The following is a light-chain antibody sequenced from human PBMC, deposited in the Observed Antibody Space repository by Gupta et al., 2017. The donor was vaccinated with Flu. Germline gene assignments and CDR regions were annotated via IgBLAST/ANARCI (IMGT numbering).Light chain of an antibody. J-gene: IGKJ4*01. CDR2: DAS. CDR1: QSVSSY. Sequence: GERATLSCRASQSVSSYLAWYQQKPGQAPRLLIYDASNRATGIPVRFSGSGSGTDFTPTISSLEPADFAVYYCQQRSNWPLTFGGGTKVEIK. CDR3: QQRSNWPLT. V-gene: IGKV3-11*01.